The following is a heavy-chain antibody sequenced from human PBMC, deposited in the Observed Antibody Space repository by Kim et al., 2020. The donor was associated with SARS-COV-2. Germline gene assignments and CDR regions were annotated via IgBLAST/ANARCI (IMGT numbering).Heavy chain of an antibody. Sequence: SPKSRVTISVDTAKNQLALKLSSVTAADTAVYYCAGEPFGETGYYGMDVWGQGTTVTVSS. D-gene: IGHD3-16*01. V-gene: IGHV4-31*02. J-gene: IGHJ6*02. CDR3: AGEPFGETGYYGMDV.